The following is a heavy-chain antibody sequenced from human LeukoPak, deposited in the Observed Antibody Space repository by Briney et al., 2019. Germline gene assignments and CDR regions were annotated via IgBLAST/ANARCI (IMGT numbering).Heavy chain of an antibody. D-gene: IGHD1-26*01. Sequence: PSETLCLTCTVSGGSMSSHFWSWIRQPPGKGLEWIGYIHYSGSTNYNPSLKSRVTISVDTSKNQFSLKLSSVTAADTAVYYCARDGYSGSSLFDYWGQGTLVTVSS. CDR2: IHYSGST. CDR1: GGSMSSHF. J-gene: IGHJ4*02. V-gene: IGHV4-59*11. CDR3: ARDGYSGSSLFDY.